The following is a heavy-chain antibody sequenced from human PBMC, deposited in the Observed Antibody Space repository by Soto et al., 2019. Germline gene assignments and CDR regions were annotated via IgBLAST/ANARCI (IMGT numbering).Heavy chain of an antibody. J-gene: IGHJ6*02. CDR2: INHSGST. Sequence: SETLSLTCGVYGGSFSGYFCTWIRQPPGKGLEWIGEINHSGSTNYNPSLKSRVTTSVDTSKNQCSLKLRSVTAADTAVYYCARGRYGSGSYRLHYYYGLDVWGQGTTVT. CDR1: GGSFSGYF. D-gene: IGHD3-10*01. V-gene: IGHV4-34*01. CDR3: ARGRYGSGSYRLHYYYGLDV.